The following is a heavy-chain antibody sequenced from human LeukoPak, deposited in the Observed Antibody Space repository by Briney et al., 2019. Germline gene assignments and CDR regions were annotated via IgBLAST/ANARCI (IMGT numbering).Heavy chain of an antibody. CDR1: GGSISSGSYY. J-gene: IGHJ4*02. V-gene: IGHV4-61*02. CDR2: IYTSGST. Sequence: SQTLSLTCTVSGGSISSGSYYWSWIRQPAGKGLEWLGRIYTSGSTNYNPSLKSRVTISVDTSRNQFSLKLTSVTAADTAVYYCARRVATSGNFFDYWGPGTLVTVS. D-gene: IGHD3-3*01. CDR3: ARRVATSGNFFDY.